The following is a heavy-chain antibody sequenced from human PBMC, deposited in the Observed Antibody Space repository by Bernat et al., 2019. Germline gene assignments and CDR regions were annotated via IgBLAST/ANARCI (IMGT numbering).Heavy chain of an antibody. D-gene: IGHD2-21*02. CDR1: GGSISSSSYY. CDR3: AGGDWPNYFDY. J-gene: IGHJ4*02. Sequence: QLQLQESGPGLVKPSETLSLTCTVSGGSISSSSYYWGWIRQPPGKGLEWIGSIYYSGSTYYNPSLKSRVTISVDTSKNQFSLKLSSVTAADTAVYYCAGGDWPNYFDYWGQGTLVTVSS. CDR2: IYYSGST. V-gene: IGHV4-39*01.